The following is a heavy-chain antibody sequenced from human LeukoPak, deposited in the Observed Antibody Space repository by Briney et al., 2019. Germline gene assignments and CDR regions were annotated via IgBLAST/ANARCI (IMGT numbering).Heavy chain of an antibody. CDR1: GFTFRSFW. J-gene: IGHJ4*02. Sequence: PGGSLRLSCAASGFTFRSFWMSWVRQAPGKGLEWVANTHQDESEKQYGDSVKGRFTISRDNAKNLLYLQMNSLRAEDTAIYYCARVGSSWDLLDYWGQGTLVTVSS. V-gene: IGHV3-7*01. CDR2: THQDESEK. CDR3: ARVGSSWDLLDY. D-gene: IGHD6-13*01.